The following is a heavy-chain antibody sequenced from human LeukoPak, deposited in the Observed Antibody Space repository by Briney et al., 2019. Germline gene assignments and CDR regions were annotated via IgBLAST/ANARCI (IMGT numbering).Heavy chain of an antibody. V-gene: IGHV3-30*02. D-gene: IGHD2-2*01. CDR1: GFTFSSYG. J-gene: IGHJ4*02. CDR3: ARGLAVVPAVSDY. Sequence: GGSLRLSCAASGFTFSSYGMHWVRQAPGKGLEWVTFIRYDGSIKYYADSVKGRFTISRDNSKNTLYLQMNSLRVEDTAVYYCARGLAVVPAVSDYWGQGTLVTVSS. CDR2: IRYDGSIK.